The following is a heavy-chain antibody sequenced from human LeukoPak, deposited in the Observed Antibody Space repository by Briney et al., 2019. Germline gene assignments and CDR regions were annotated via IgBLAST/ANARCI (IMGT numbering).Heavy chain of an antibody. J-gene: IGHJ6*02. Sequence: PSETLSLTRAVYGGSFSGYYWSWIRQPPGKGLEWIGEINHCGSTNYNPSLKSRVTISVDTSKNQFSLKLSSVTAADTAVYYCARGQIYSGMDVWGQGTTVTVSS. V-gene: IGHV4-34*01. CDR1: GGSFSGYY. CDR2: INHCGST. CDR3: ARGQIYSGMDV.